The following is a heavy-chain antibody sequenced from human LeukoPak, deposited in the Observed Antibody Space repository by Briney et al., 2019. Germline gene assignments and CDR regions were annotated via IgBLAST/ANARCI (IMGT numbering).Heavy chain of an antibody. D-gene: IGHD6-13*01. CDR3: ARHIAAAGTGFDP. J-gene: IGHJ5*02. CDR2: LYYSWNT. CDR1: GGSISSSSYY. V-gene: IGHV4-39*01. Sequence: SETLSLTCTVSGGSISSSSYYWGWIRQPPGKGLEWIGSLYYSWNTYYNPSPKSRVTISVDTSKNQFSLKLSSVTAADTAVYYCARHIAAAGTGFDPWGQGTLVTVSS.